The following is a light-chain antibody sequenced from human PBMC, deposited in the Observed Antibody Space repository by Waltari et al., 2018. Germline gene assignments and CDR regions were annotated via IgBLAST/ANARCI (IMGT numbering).Light chain of an antibody. J-gene: IGLJ2*01. V-gene: IGLV2-11*01. CDR2: EVT. Sequence: QAALTQPRSVSGSPGQSVTISCTGTSSDIGGYNYVSWYQQHPGTAPKLMIYEVTKRPSGFSDRFSASKSGNTASLTISGLQAEDEADYYCSSYTGSNTWVFGGGTRLTVL. CDR1: SSDIGGYNY. CDR3: SSYTGSNTWV.